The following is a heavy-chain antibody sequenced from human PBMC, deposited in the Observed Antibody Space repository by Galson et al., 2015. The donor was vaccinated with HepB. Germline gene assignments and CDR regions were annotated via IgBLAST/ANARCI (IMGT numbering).Heavy chain of an antibody. CDR2: TYYRSRWYV. J-gene: IGHJ4*02. V-gene: IGHV6-1*01. Sequence: CAISGDSVSVPTAAWNWIRQSPSRGLEWLGRTYYRSRWYVDYALSVRSRIVINPDASKNQFSLHLNSVTPEDTAVYYCARDQYWAFDYWGRGTLVTVSS. CDR1: GDSVSVPTAA. D-gene: IGHD2-8*02. CDR3: ARDQYWAFDY.